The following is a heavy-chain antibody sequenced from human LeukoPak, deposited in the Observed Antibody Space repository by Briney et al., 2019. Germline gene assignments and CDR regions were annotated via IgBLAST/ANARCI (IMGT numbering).Heavy chain of an antibody. D-gene: IGHD7-27*01. J-gene: IGHJ3*02. Sequence: GASLQISCKGSGYSFTSYWIGWVRQMPGKGLEWMGIIYPGDSDTRYSPSFQGQVTISADKSISTAYLQWSSLKASDTAMYYCARASLTGDRAFDIWGQGTMVTVSS. CDR3: ARASLTGDRAFDI. CDR2: IYPGDSDT. V-gene: IGHV5-51*01. CDR1: GYSFTSYW.